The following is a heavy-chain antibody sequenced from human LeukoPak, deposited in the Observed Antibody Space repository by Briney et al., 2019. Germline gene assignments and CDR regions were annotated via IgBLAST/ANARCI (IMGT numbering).Heavy chain of an antibody. V-gene: IGHV1-8*01. CDR2: MNPNSGNT. CDR1: GYTFTSYD. CDR3: ARGTKIRYCSGGSCYSGDY. Sequence: ASVKVSCKASGYTFTSYDINWVRQATGQGLEWMGWMNPNSGNTGYAQKFQGRVTMTRNTSISTAYMELSSLRSEDTAVYYCARGTKIRYCSGGSCYSGDYWGQGTLVTVSS. J-gene: IGHJ4*02. D-gene: IGHD2-15*01.